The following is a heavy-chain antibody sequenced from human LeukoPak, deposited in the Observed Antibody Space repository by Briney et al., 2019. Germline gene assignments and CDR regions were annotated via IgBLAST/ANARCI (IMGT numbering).Heavy chain of an antibody. V-gene: IGHV1-8*01. Sequence: ASVKVSCKASGYTFTSYDINWVRQATGQGLEWMGWMYPNGGNTGYAQKVQGRVTMTRNTSISTAYMELSSLRSEDTAVYYCARVRCSGGSCYYYYYGMDVWGQGTTVTVSS. CDR1: GYTFTSYD. D-gene: IGHD2-15*01. J-gene: IGHJ6*02. CDR3: ARVRCSGGSCYYYYYGMDV. CDR2: MYPNGGNT.